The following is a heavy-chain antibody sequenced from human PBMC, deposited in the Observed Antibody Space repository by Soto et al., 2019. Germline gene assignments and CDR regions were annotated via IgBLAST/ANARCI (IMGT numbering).Heavy chain of an antibody. V-gene: IGHV1-8*01. Sequence: QVQLVQSGAEVKKPGASVKVACKASGYSFTSYDINWVRQATGQGLEWMGWMNPNSGNTGYAQTFQGRVTITMNTSTRTASMELASLRSEDTAVYYCVRRQCRSTICFEGYWGQGTLVNVSS. CDR2: MNPNSGNT. CDR1: GYSFTSYD. J-gene: IGHJ4*02. D-gene: IGHD1-26*01. CDR3: VRRQCRSTICFEGY.